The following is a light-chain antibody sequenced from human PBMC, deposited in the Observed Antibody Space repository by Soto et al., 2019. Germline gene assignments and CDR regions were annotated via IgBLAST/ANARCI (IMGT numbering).Light chain of an antibody. CDR2: AAS. CDR3: QTYDNAPCT. V-gene: IGKV1-27*01. J-gene: IGKJ3*01. CDR1: RCIYTH. Sequence: DIQMTQSPSSLSASVGDRVAITCRASRCIYTHLAWYQQKPGNAPKLLIYAASTLQSGVPSRFSASGSGTDFILTVSVLQSEDVGTYFCQTYDNAPCTFGPGTRVDV.